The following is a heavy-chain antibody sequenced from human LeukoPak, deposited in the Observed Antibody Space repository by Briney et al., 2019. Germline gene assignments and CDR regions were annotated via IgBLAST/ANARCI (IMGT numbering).Heavy chain of an antibody. Sequence: ASVKVSCEASGYTFTSYGISWVRQAPGQGLEWMGWISAYNGNTNYAQKLQGRVTMTTDTSTSTAYMELRSLRSDDTAVYYCARDTSIGLWFGEDHLDFWGQGTLVTVSS. J-gene: IGHJ4*02. CDR1: GYTFTSYG. CDR3: ARDTSIGLWFGEDHLDF. D-gene: IGHD3-10*01. V-gene: IGHV1-18*01. CDR2: ISAYNGNT.